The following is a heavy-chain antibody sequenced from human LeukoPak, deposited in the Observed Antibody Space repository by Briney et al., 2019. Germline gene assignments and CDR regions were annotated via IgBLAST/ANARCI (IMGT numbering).Heavy chain of an antibody. J-gene: IGHJ4*02. Sequence: GASVKVSCKVSGYTLTELSMHWVRHAPGKGLEWRGGFDPEDGETIYAQKFQGRVTMTEDTSTDTAYMELSSLRSEDTAVYYCATDRAYYYGSGSYWCFDYWGQGTLVTVSS. D-gene: IGHD3-10*01. CDR2: FDPEDGET. V-gene: IGHV1-24*01. CDR1: GYTLTELS. CDR3: ATDRAYYYGSGSYWCFDY.